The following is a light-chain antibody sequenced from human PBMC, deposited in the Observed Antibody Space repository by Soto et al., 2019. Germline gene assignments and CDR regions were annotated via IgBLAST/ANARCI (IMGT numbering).Light chain of an antibody. J-gene: IGKJ1*01. CDR2: GAS. CDR1: QSVRGN. CDR3: QHYDNWPRT. Sequence: EIVMTQSPGTLSVSPGERATLSCRASQSVRGNLAWYQQKPGQAPTLLIYGASTRATGLPARFSGSGSGTEFTLTISSLQSEDFAVYYCQHYDNWPRTFGQGTKVEIK. V-gene: IGKV3-15*01.